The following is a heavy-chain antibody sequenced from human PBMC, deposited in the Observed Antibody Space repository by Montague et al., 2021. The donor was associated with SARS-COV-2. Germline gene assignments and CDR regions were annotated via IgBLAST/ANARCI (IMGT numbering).Heavy chain of an antibody. CDR3: ARQSGRLWGIAVAGAFDY. Sequence: SETLSLTCTVSGGSISSYYRSWIRQPPGKGLEWIGYIYYSGSTNYNPSLKSRVTISVDTSKNQFSLKLSSVTAADTAVYYCARQSGRLWGIAVAGAFDYWGQGTLVTVSS. J-gene: IGHJ4*02. V-gene: IGHV4-59*08. CDR1: GGSISSYY. D-gene: IGHD6-19*01. CDR2: IYYSGST.